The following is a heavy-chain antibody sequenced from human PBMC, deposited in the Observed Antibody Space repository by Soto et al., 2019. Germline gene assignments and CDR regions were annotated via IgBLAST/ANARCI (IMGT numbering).Heavy chain of an antibody. CDR2: INHSGIT. CDR1: GGSFSRDY. J-gene: IGHJ6*02. CDR3: ARDPPTVYYGLDV. Sequence: SETLSRTCAVFGGSFSRDYWSWIRQPTGKGLEWLGEINHSGITTYNPSLQSRVTMSVATPKNQFSLKLSSVTAADTAVYYSARDPPTVYYGLDVWGQGTTVTVSS. D-gene: IGHD4-17*01. V-gene: IGHV4-34*01.